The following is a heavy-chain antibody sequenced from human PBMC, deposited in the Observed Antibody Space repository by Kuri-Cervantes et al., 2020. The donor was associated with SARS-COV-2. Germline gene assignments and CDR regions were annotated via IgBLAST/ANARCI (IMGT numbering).Heavy chain of an antibody. CDR2: MYYSGST. CDR1: GGSMSDYY. V-gene: IGHV4-59*08. CDR3: ARLFYDSSGYYGYFDY. Sequence: GSLRLSCAVSGGSMSDYYWTWIRQPPGKGLEWIGYMYYSGSTNYNPSLKSRVTISVDTSKNQFSLKLSSVTAADTAVYYCARLFYDSSGYYGYFDYWGQGTLVTVSS. J-gene: IGHJ4*02. D-gene: IGHD3-22*01.